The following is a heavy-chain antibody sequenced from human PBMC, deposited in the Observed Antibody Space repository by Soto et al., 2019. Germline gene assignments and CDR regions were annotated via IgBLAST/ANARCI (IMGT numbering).Heavy chain of an antibody. CDR2: IKHSGSS. J-gene: IGHJ3*02. V-gene: IGHV4-34*01. D-gene: IGHD6-19*01. Sequence: SETLSLTCAVYAGSSSHCYWNWIRQSPGKGLEWIGKIKHSGSSNYNPSLRSRVSISVDMSKNQFSLRLTSVTAADTAVYYCARGGSSDWQVALDIWGQGTMVTDSS. CDR1: AGSSSHCY. CDR3: ARGGSSDWQVALDI.